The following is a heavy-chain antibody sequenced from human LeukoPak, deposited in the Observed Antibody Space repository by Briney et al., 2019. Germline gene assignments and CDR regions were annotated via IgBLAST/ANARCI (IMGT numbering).Heavy chain of an antibody. J-gene: IGHJ4*02. CDR2: ISGSGGST. Sequence: PGGSLRLPCAASGFTFGSYAMYWVRQAPGKGLEWVSGISGSGGSTFYADSVKGRFTISRDNSKSTLFVYLQMNSLRTDDTALYYCAGGGEAARSLAYWGQGALVTVSS. D-gene: IGHD6-6*01. V-gene: IGHV3-23*01. CDR3: AGGGEAARSLAY. CDR1: GFTFGSYA.